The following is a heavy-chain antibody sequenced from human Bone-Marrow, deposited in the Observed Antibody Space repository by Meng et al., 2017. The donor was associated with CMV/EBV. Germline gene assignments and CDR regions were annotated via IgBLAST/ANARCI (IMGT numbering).Heavy chain of an antibody. Sequence: SVKVSCKASGGTFTTHDISWGRQDPGQGLEWMGMITPIFGTTNYAQKFQGRVTISTDEATSAAYMELSSMRSEDTAVYFCPRMYTIFGGVNHASYNWLDPWGQGTLVTVSS. CDR2: ITPIFGTT. J-gene: IGHJ5*02. D-gene: IGHD3-3*01. CDR1: GGTFTTHD. CDR3: PRMYTIFGGVNHASYNWLDP. V-gene: IGHV1-69*05.